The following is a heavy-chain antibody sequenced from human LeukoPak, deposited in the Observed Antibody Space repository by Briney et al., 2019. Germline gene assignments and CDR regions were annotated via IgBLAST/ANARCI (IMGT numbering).Heavy chain of an antibody. D-gene: IGHD7-27*01. Sequence: PGGSLRLSCAASGFSFSTYGMNWVRPAPGKGLEWVSSISSSSSYRYYADSVKGRFTISRDNAKNSLYLQMNSLRAEDTALYYCARDLKSTGGFDYWGQGTLVTVSS. J-gene: IGHJ4*02. CDR2: ISSSSSYR. CDR1: GFSFSTYG. CDR3: ARDLKSTGGFDY. V-gene: IGHV3-21*01.